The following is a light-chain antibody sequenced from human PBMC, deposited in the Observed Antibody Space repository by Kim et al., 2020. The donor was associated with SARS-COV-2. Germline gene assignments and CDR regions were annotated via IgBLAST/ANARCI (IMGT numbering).Light chain of an antibody. CDR1: QDINNY. V-gene: IGKV1-27*01. CDR3: QKYNSAPRT. J-gene: IGKJ1*01. Sequence: ASVGDRVTITCRASQDINNYLAWYQQKPGKVPKLLIYVASTLQSGVPSRFSGSGSGTDFTLTISSLQPEDVATYYCQKYNSAPRTFGQGTKVDIK. CDR2: VAS.